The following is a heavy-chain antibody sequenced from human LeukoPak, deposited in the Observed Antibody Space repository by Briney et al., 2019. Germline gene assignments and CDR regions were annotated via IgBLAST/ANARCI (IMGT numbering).Heavy chain of an antibody. CDR3: ARDPGSSYFDY. D-gene: IGHD1-26*01. CDR1: GGSISSYY. J-gene: IGHJ4*02. Sequence: PSETLSLTCTVSGGSISSYYWSWIRQPAGKGLEWIGRIYTSGSTNYNPSLKSRVTISVDKSKNQVSRKLSSVTAADTAVYYCARDPGSSYFDYWGQGSLVTVSS. CDR2: IYTSGST. V-gene: IGHV4-4*07.